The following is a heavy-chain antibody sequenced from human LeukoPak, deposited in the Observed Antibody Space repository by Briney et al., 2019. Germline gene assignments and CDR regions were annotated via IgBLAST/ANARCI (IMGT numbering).Heavy chain of an antibody. CDR2: IKKTGSET. J-gene: IGHJ4*02. V-gene: IGHV3-7*01. CDR1: GLTGSHNY. D-gene: IGHD2-15*01. CDR3: AREDGYCSGGNCYSYFDS. Sequence: GGSLRLSCAASGLTGSHNYVSWVRQAPGKGLEWVAYIKKTGSETYYVDSVKGRFTITRDNARNSLFLQMNSLRAEDTAVYYCAREDGYCSGGNCYSYFDSWGQGTLVTVSS.